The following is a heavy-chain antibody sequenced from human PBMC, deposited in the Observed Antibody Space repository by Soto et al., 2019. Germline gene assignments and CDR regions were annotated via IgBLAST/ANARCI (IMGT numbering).Heavy chain of an antibody. CDR3: ARQHGDYSWESWYYYMDV. Sequence: SETLSLTCTVSGGSISSYYWSWIRQPPGKGLEWIGYIYYSGSTNYNPSLKSRVTISVDTSKNQFSLKLSSVTAADTAVYYCARQHGDYSWESWYYYMDVWGKGTKVTVSS. V-gene: IGHV4-59*08. D-gene: IGHD4-17*01. CDR2: IYYSGST. J-gene: IGHJ6*03. CDR1: GGSISSYY.